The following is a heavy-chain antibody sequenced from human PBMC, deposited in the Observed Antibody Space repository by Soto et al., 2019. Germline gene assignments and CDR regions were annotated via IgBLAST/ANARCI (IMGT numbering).Heavy chain of an antibody. CDR3: ARTSGRFDY. V-gene: IGHV3-11*06. Sequence: GGSLRLSCAASGFTFSDYYMSWIRQAPGKGLECVAYISVSSTYANYGDSVEGRFTISRDNAKNSLYLQMNSLRDEDTAVYYCARTSGRFDYWGQGTLVTVSS. CDR1: GFTFSDYY. D-gene: IGHD1-1*01. CDR2: ISVSSTYA. J-gene: IGHJ4*02.